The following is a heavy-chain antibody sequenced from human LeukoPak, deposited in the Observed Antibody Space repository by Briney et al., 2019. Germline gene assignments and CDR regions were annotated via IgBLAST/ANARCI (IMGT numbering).Heavy chain of an antibody. CDR1: GFTFNTYS. D-gene: IGHD2-15*01. CDR2: ISTSSSYI. V-gene: IGHV3-21*01. J-gene: IGHJ5*02. CDR3: ARGADGVSSNSRGWFDP. Sequence: PGGSLRLSCAASGFTFNTYSMNWVRRAPGKGLEWVSSISTSSSYIYYADSVRGRFTISRDNAKNSLYLQMNSLRAEDTAVYSCARGADGVSSNSRGWFDPWGQGTLVTVSS.